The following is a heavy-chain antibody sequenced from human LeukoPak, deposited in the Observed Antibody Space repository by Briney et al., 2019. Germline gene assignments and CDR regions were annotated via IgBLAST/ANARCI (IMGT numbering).Heavy chain of an antibody. D-gene: IGHD3-10*01. CDR3: ARDRSPYYYFDY. J-gene: IGHJ4*02. CDR1: GFTFSSYG. CDR2: ISGSGGST. Sequence: GGSLRLSCAASGFTFSSYGMSWVRQAPGKGLEWVSAISGSGGSTYYADSVKGRFTISRDNSKNTLYLQMNSLRAEDTAVYYCARDRSPYYYFDYWGQGTLVTVSS. V-gene: IGHV3-23*01.